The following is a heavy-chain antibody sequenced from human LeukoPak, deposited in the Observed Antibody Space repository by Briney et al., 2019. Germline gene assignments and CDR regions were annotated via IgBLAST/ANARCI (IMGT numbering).Heavy chain of an antibody. D-gene: IGHD3-22*01. CDR3: AKAGVRYFDSSGLYAFDF. Sequence: PSETLSLTCAVSGGSISSTSYYWAWIRQAPGKGLEWVGTINYSGSTYHNPSSQGRVTISVDTSRNQFSLKLSSVDAADTAVYYCAKAGVRYFDSSGLYAFDFWGQGTTVTVSS. CDR2: INYSGST. CDR1: GGSISSTSYY. J-gene: IGHJ3*01. V-gene: IGHV4-39*01.